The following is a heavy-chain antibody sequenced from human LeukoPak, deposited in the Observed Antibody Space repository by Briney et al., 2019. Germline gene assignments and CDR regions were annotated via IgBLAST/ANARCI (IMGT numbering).Heavy chain of an antibody. D-gene: IGHD1-26*01. CDR1: GFSFSSYS. Sequence: PGGSLRLSCVASGFSFSSYSMNWVRQAPGKGLEWVSYISRSESTTYYADSVKGRFTISRDNAKNSVHLQMNSLRDEDTAVYYCARTYYQPVILGFDAFDIWGQGTMVTASS. CDR2: ISRSESTT. V-gene: IGHV3-48*02. CDR3: ARTYYQPVILGFDAFDI. J-gene: IGHJ3*02.